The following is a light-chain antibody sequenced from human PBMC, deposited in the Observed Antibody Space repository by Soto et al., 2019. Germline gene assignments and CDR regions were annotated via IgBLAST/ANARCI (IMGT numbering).Light chain of an antibody. Sequence: DTVLTQSPATLSLSPGERATLSFGASQSVTTYLAWYQQKPGQAPRLLIYDASSRATGIPDRFSGSGSGTDFTLTISRLEPEDFAVYYCQQYGSSPATFGQGTKVDIK. CDR2: DAS. V-gene: IGKV3D-20*01. J-gene: IGKJ1*01. CDR1: QSVTTY. CDR3: QQYGSSPAT.